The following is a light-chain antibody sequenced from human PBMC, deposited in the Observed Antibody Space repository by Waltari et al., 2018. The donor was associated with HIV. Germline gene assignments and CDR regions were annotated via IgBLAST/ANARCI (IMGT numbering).Light chain of an antibody. CDR2: RNN. CDR1: SSNIGSNY. Sequence: QSVLTQSPSASGTPGPRVTISCSGSSSNIGSNYVYWYQQLPGTAPKLLLYRNNQRPSGVPDRFSGSKSGTSASLAISGLRSEDEAHYYCATWTDSLSGVVFGGGTKLRVL. V-gene: IGLV1-47*01. CDR3: ATWTDSLSGVV. J-gene: IGLJ2*01.